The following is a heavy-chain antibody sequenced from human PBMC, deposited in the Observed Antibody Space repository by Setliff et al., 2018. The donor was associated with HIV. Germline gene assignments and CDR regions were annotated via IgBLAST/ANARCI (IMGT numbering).Heavy chain of an antibody. J-gene: IGHJ3*01. CDR1: GGSTTSSGNY. D-gene: IGHD2-8*01. CDR3: ARVALSVIRTSRRAFDV. Sequence: SETLSLTCAVSGGSTTSSGNYWGWMRRPPGKGLEWIGNIHYSGTTQYNPSLKSRVTISVDTSKNQFSLNVKSVTAADTAIYYCARVALSVIRTSRRAFDVWGQGTMVTVSS. V-gene: IGHV4-39*07. CDR2: IHYSGTT.